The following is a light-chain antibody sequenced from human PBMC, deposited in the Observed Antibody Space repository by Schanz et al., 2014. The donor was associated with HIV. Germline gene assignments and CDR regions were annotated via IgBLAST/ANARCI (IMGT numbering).Light chain of an antibody. CDR3: QQAHSFPFALS. CDR1: QAISTW. Sequence: DIQMTQSPSSVSASVGDRVTITCRASQAISTWLAWYQQKPGKAPKLLIYAASSLQGGVPSRFNGSGSGTDFTLTISSLHPEDVATYYCQQAHSFPFALSFGGGTKVEIK. J-gene: IGKJ4*01. V-gene: IGKV1-12*01. CDR2: AAS.